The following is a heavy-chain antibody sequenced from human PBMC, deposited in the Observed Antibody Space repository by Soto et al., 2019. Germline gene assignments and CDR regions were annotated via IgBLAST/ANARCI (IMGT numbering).Heavy chain of an antibody. V-gene: IGHV4-39*01. CDR3: ARSIAARPGEYFQH. Sequence: SETLSLTCTVSGGSISSSSYYWGWIRQPPGKGLEWIGSIYYSGSTYYNPSLKSRVTISVDTSKNQFSLKLSSVTAADTAVYYCARSIAARPGEYFQHWGQGTLVTVSS. CDR1: GGSISSSSYY. CDR2: IYYSGST. D-gene: IGHD6-6*01. J-gene: IGHJ1*01.